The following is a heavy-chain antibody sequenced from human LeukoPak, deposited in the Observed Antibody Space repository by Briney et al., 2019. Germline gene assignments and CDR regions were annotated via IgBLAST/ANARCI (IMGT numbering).Heavy chain of an antibody. CDR3: AKDWDMAPGY. Sequence: PGGSLRLSCAASGFTFSTYAMSWVRQAPGKGLEWVSSISGSDGSTYYAGPVKGRFTISRDNSKNTLCLQMNSLRADDTAVYYCAKDWDMAPGYWGQGTLVTVSS. J-gene: IGHJ4*02. CDR2: ISGSDGST. D-gene: IGHD2-15*01. CDR1: GFTFSTYA. V-gene: IGHV3-23*01.